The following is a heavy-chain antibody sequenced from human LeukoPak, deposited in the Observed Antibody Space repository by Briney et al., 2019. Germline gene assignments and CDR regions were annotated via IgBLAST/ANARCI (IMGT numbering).Heavy chain of an antibody. D-gene: IGHD2-15*01. CDR3: ARDQRYCSGGRCYSALDV. J-gene: IGHJ3*01. Sequence: GGSLRLSCAASGFIVSSSYMSWVRQAPGKGLEWVSGIYSGGSTYYADSVKGRFTISRDNSKNTLYLQMNSLRAEDTAVYYCARDQRYCSGGRCYSALDVWGQGTMVTVSS. CDR1: GFIVSSSY. CDR2: IYSGGST. V-gene: IGHV3-66*01.